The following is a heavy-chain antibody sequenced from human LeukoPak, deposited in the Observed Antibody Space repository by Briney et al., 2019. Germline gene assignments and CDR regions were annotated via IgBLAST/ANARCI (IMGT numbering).Heavy chain of an antibody. Sequence: PGGSLRLSCAASGFTFSSHAMSWVRQAPGKGLEWVSAISGSGGSTYYADSVKGRFTISRDNSKNTLYLQMNSLRAEDTAVYYCAKGHYGDYVSWCLFDYWGQGTLVTVSS. D-gene: IGHD4-17*01. CDR1: GFTFSSHA. CDR2: ISGSGGST. V-gene: IGHV3-23*01. CDR3: AKGHYGDYVSWCLFDY. J-gene: IGHJ4*02.